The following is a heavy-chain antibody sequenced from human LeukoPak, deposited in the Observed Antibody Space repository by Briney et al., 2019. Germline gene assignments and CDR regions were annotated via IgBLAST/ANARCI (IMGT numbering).Heavy chain of an antibody. CDR1: GFTFSRHS. CDR3: AKEYGYDYNYFYSMDV. D-gene: IGHD1-1*01. CDR2: IRYDGSNK. V-gene: IGHV3-30*02. J-gene: IGHJ6*03. Sequence: PGGSLRLSCAASGFTFSRHSINWVRQAPGKGLEWVAFIRYDGSNKYHADSVKGRFTISRDNSKNTVYLQMNSLRPEDTAVYFCAKEYGYDYNYFYSMDVWGKGTTVTVSS.